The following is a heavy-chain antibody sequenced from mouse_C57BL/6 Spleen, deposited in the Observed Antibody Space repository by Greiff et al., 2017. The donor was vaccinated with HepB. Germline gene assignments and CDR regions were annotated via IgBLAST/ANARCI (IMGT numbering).Heavy chain of an antibody. V-gene: IGHV1-80*01. Sequence: PLQQSGAELVKPGASVKISCKASGYAFSSYWMNWVKQRSGKGLEWIGQIYPGDGDTNYNGKFKGKATLTADKSSSTAYMQLSSLTSEDSAVYFCARTLYYGSSFDYWGQGTTLTVSS. CDR2: IYPGDGDT. CDR1: GYAFSSYW. J-gene: IGHJ2*01. CDR3: ARTLYYGSSFDY. D-gene: IGHD1-1*01.